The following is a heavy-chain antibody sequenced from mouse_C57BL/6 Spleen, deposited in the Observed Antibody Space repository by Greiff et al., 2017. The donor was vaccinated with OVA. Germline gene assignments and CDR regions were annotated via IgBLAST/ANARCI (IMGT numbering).Heavy chain of an antibody. D-gene: IGHD1-1*01. CDR2: INPSTGGT. V-gene: IGHV1-42*01. J-gene: IGHJ2*01. CDR3: AREGDYYGSSYGY. CDR1: GYSFTGYY. Sequence: VQLQQSGPELVKPGASVKISCKASGYSFTGYYMNWVKQSPGKSLEWIGEINPSTGGTTYNQKFKAKATLTVDKSSSTAYMQLKSLTSEDSAVYYCAREGDYYGSSYGYWGQGTTLTVSS.